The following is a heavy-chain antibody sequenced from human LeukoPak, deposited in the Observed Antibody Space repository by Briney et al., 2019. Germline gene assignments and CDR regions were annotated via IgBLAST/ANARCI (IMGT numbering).Heavy chain of an antibody. Sequence: SETLSLTCAVYGGSFSGYYWGWIRQPPGKGLEWIGEIKHSGSTNYNPSLKSRVTVSADTSKHQFSLKLSSVTAADTAVYYCARVWIYCTGGSCYSSWFDSWGQGTLVTVSS. CDR3: ARVWIYCTGGSCYSSWFDS. CDR2: IKHSGST. V-gene: IGHV4-34*01. J-gene: IGHJ5*01. CDR1: GGSFSGYY. D-gene: IGHD2-15*01.